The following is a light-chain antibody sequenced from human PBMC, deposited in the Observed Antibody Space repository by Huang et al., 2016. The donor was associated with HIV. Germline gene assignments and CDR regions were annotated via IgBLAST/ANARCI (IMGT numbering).Light chain of an antibody. J-gene: IGKJ4*01. CDR1: QSINSY. CDR3: QQSYNTPLT. Sequence: DIQMTQSPSSLSASVGDRVTITCRASQSINSYLNWYQQKPGKAPKVLIYAASSLQSGVPSRVSGSGSGTDFTLTINSLQPEDFASYYCQQSYNTPLTFGGGTRLEIK. V-gene: IGKV1-39*01. CDR2: AAS.